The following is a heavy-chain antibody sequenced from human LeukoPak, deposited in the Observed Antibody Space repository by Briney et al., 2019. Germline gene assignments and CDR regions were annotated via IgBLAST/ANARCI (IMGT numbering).Heavy chain of an antibody. J-gene: IGHJ4*02. CDR1: GGSISSGGYY. V-gene: IGHV4-31*03. Sequence: PSETLSLTCTVSGGSISSGGYYWSWIRQHPGKGLEWIGYIYYSGSTYYSPSLKSRITIPVDTSKNQFSLKLSSVTAADTAVYYCATTPRDGYNYYFDYWGQGTLVTVSS. CDR3: ATTPRDGYNYYFDY. CDR2: IYYSGST. D-gene: IGHD5-24*01.